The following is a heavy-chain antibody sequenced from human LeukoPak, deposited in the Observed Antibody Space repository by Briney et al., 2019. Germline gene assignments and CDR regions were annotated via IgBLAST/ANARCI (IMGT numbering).Heavy chain of an antibody. J-gene: IGHJ4*02. Sequence: GGSLRLSCAASGFTFSTYAMSWVRQAPGKGLEWVSVIYGSGRIYYGDSVEGRFTISRDNSKNTLYLQMNSLRTEDTAVYYCARQGVAGTEYYFDYWGQGTLVTVSS. CDR3: ARQGVAGTEYYFDY. CDR2: IYGSGRI. D-gene: IGHD6-19*01. V-gene: IGHV3-23*05. CDR1: GFTFSTYA.